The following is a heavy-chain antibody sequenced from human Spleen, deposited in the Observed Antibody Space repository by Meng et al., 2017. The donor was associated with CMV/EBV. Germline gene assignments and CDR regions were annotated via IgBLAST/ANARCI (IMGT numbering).Heavy chain of an antibody. J-gene: IGHJ6*02. V-gene: IGHV3-30*02. Sequence: GESLKISXXASGFNLSISXMHWVRQAPGKGLEWVAFIHFDGSHIXYXDSVKGRFTISRDXXKNTLYLQMXSLGXXDTGXYYCSKXLASGYRYYYGVDVWGQGTTVTVSS. CDR3: SKXLASGYRYYYGVDV. CDR1: GFNLSISX. CDR2: IHFDGSHI. D-gene: IGHD3-22*01.